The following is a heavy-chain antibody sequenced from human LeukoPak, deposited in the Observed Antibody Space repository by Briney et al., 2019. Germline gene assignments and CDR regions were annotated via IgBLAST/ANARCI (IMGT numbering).Heavy chain of an antibody. CDR1: GYTFTSYD. Sequence: ASVKVSCKASGYTFTSYDINWVRQAPGQGLEWMGRINPNSGGTNYAQKFQGRVTMTRDTSISTAYMELSRLRSDDTAAYYCARAGGELGTDYWGQGTLVTVSS. CDR3: ARAGGELGTDY. CDR2: INPNSGGT. J-gene: IGHJ4*02. D-gene: IGHD7-27*01. V-gene: IGHV1-2*06.